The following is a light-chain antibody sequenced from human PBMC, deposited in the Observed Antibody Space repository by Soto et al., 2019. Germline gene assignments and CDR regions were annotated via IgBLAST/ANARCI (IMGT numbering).Light chain of an antibody. CDR2: GAS. J-gene: IGKJ1*01. CDR3: QHYDNWPLWT. Sequence: EILLTQSPATLSVSPGERATLSCRARQTVRTNFSWYQQRPGQAPRLLIYGASTRAPGIPARFSGSGSGTEFTLTISSLQSEDSAVYYCQHYDNWPLWTFGQGTKVEIK. CDR1: QTVRTN. V-gene: IGKV3-15*01.